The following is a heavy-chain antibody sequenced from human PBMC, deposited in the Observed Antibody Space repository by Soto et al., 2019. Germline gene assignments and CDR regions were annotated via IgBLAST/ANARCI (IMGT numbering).Heavy chain of an antibody. CDR2: IYWDDSK. D-gene: IGHD3-10*01. J-gene: IGHJ4*02. CDR3: AHKDSGDPCLDY. V-gene: IGHV2-5*02. CDR1: GFSLSTSGVG. Sequence: QITLKESGPTLVKPTQTLTLTCTFSGFSLSTSGVGVGWIRQPPGKALEWLAVIYWDDSKHYSPSLKSRLTITKDTSKNQVVLTMTNTDPVDTATYYCAHKDSGDPCLDYWGQGTLVTVSS.